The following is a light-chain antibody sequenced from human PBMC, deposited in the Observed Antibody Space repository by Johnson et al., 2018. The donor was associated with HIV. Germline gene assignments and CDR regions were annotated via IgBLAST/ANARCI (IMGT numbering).Light chain of an antibody. CDR3: GPWESSLSAGWV. CDR2: DNN. CDR1: SSNIGNNY. Sequence: QSVLTQPPSVSAAPGQKVTISCSGSSSNIGNNYVSWYQQLPGTAPKLLIYDNNKRPSGIPDRFSGSKSGTSATLGITGLQTGAEADYYCGPWESSLSAGWVFGTGTKVTVL. J-gene: IGLJ1*01. V-gene: IGLV1-51*01.